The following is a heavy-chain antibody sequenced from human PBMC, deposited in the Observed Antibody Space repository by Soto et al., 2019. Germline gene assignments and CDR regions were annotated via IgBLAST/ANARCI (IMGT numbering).Heavy chain of an antibody. CDR1: GFTFSSYA. V-gene: IGHV3-23*01. Sequence: GGSLRLSCAASGFTFSSYAMSWVRQAPGKGLEWVSAISGSGGSTYYADSVKGRFTISRDNSKNTLYLQMNSLRAEDTAVYYCAKEGGMGLRYFDFSAYYYYRMDVWGQGTTVTVSS. J-gene: IGHJ6*02. CDR2: ISGSGGST. D-gene: IGHD3-9*01. CDR3: AKEGGMGLRYFDFSAYYYYRMDV.